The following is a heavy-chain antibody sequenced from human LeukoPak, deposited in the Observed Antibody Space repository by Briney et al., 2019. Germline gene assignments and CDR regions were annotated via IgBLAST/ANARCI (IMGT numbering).Heavy chain of an antibody. CDR3: AKHADYFDSSGYFDY. Sequence: PWGSLRLSCAASGFTFSSYAMSWVRQAPGKGLEWVSAISGSGGYTYQADSVKGRFTISGDTSKNTLYLQMNSLRTEDTAVYYCAKHADYFDSSGYFDYWGQGTLVTVSS. CDR2: ISGSGGYT. V-gene: IGHV3-23*01. CDR1: GFTFSSYA. D-gene: IGHD3-22*01. J-gene: IGHJ4*02.